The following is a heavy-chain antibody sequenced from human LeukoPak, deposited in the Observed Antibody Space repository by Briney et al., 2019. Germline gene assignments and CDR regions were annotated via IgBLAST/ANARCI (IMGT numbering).Heavy chain of an antibody. J-gene: IGHJ4*02. CDR2: ISAYNGNT. V-gene: IGHV1-18*01. Sequence: ASVKVSCKASGYTFTSYGISWVRQAPGQGLEWMGWISAYNGNTNYAQKLQGRVTMTTDTSTSTAYMELRSLRSDDTAVYYCAREPLPDADYYDSSGYYYFDHWGQGTLVTVS. CDR3: AREPLPDADYYDSSGYYYFDH. D-gene: IGHD3-22*01. CDR1: GYTFTSYG.